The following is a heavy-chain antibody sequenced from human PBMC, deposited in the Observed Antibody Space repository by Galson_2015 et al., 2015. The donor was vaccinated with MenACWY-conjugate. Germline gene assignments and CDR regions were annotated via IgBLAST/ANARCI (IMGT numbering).Heavy chain of an antibody. CDR3: ARGGIGAFDY. D-gene: IGHD3-16*01. CDR1: GFTFSSYS. J-gene: IGHJ4*02. CDR2: IYNDGGDI. V-gene: IGHV3-74*01. Sequence: SLRLSCAASGFTFSSYSMYWVRQAPGQGLVWVSRIYNDGGDITYADSVKGRFTISRDTAKNTLFLQMNSLRAEDTAVYYCARGGIGAFDYWAQGTLVTVSS.